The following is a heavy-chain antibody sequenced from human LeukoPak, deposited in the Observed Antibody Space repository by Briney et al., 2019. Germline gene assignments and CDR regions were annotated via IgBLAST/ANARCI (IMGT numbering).Heavy chain of an antibody. V-gene: IGHV4-34*01. CDR1: GVSFSCYY. Sequence: SETLSLTCAGYGVSFSCYYWSWIRQPPGKGRKWVWEINHSGSINDQPSLKSRVTIAEDTSKKQCSLKRSSGSAAETAVYYCGLWFEHWGEGTVVTVSS. D-gene: IGHD3-16*01. CDR3: GLWFEH. J-gene: IGHJ5*02. CDR2: INHSGSI.